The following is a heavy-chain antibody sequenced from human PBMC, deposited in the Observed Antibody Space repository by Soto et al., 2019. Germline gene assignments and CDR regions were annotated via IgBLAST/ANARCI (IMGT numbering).Heavy chain of an antibody. CDR1: GAYVNTGGYY. CDR3: ARAPGNERLDY. D-gene: IGHD1-1*01. V-gene: IGHV4-31*03. Sequence: QVQLQESGPGLVKPSQTLSLTCTVSGAYVNTGGYYWSWVRQYPGKGLEWIGYIYHSGDTYYNPSLKSRLTISVDTSKNHFSLSLRSVTVADTAVYYCARAPGNERLDYWGQGTLVIVSS. J-gene: IGHJ4*02. CDR2: IYHSGDT.